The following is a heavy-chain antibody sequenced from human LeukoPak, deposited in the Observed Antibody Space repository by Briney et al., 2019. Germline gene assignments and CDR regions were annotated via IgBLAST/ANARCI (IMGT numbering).Heavy chain of an antibody. CDR3: AKARVRGVILPFDY. Sequence: GASLRLSCAASGFTFTGYAITWVRQAPGKGLEWVSAISGGGASTYYADPLKGRFTISRDNSKNTLYLQMSSLRAEDTAVYYCAKARVRGVILPFDYWGQGALVTVSS. CDR2: ISGGGAST. V-gene: IGHV3-23*01. J-gene: IGHJ4*02. D-gene: IGHD3-10*01. CDR1: GFTFTGYA.